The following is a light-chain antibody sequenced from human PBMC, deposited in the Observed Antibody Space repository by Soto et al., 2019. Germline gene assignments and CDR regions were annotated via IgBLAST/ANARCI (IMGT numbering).Light chain of an antibody. J-gene: IGLJ1*01. V-gene: IGLV2-14*01. CDR3: SSYTSSVAHV. CDR1: SSDIGGYND. Sequence: QSALTQPASVSGSLGQSITIPCTGTSSDIGGYNDVSWYQQHPGKAPKLMIYEVSHRPSGIPNRFSGSKSGNTASLTISGLQAEDEADYYCSSYTSSVAHVFGTGTKVTVL. CDR2: EVS.